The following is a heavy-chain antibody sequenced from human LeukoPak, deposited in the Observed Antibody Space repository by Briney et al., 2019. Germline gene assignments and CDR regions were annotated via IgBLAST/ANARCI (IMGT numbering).Heavy chain of an antibody. Sequence: ASVKVSCKTSGYTFTSYGISWVRQATGQGLEWMGWMNPNSGNTGYAQKFQGRVTMTRNTSISTAYMELSSLRSEDTAVYYCAGTTVKGGFDYWGQGTLVTVSS. CDR3: AGTTVKGGFDY. CDR2: MNPNSGNT. D-gene: IGHD4-17*01. CDR1: GYTFTSYG. J-gene: IGHJ4*02. V-gene: IGHV1-8*01.